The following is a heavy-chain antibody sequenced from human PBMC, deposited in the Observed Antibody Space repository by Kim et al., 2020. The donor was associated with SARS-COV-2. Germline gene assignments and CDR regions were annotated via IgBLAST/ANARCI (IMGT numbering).Heavy chain of an antibody. V-gene: IGHV1-69*13. Sequence: SVKVSCKASGGTFSSYAISWVRQAPGQGLEWMGGIIPIFGTANYAQKFQGRVTITADESTSTAYMELSSLRSEDTAVYYCARAGGYSYGKGPYYYGMDVWGQGTTVTVSS. CDR3: ARAGGYSYGKGPYYYGMDV. CDR1: GGTFSSYA. D-gene: IGHD5-18*01. J-gene: IGHJ6*02. CDR2: IIPIFGTA.